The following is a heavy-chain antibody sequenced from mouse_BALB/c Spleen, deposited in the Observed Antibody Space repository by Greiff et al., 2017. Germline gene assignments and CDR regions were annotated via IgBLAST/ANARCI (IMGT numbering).Heavy chain of an antibody. V-gene: IGHV3-2*02. D-gene: IGHD2-14*01. Sequence: VQLKESGPGLVKPSQSLSLTCTVTGYSITSYYAWNWIRQFPGNKLEWMGYISYSGSTSYNPSLKSRISITRDTSKNQFFLQLNSVTTEDTATYYCARDRYGAMDYWGQGTSVTVSS. J-gene: IGHJ4*01. CDR2: ISYSGST. CDR3: ARDRYGAMDY. CDR1: GYSITSYYA.